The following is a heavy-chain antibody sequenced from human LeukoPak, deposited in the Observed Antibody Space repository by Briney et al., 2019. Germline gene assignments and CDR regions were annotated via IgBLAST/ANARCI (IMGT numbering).Heavy chain of an antibody. V-gene: IGHV3-74*01. D-gene: IGHD1-26*01. J-gene: IGHJ6*02. Sequence: GGSLRLSCAASGSAFSRTWIHWVRQAPGKGLVWVSHIDNDAGTTTYADSVRGRFTISRDNAKNTVSLQMNSLRAEDTAVYYCASDGAYAFAVWGQGTTVTVSS. CDR1: GSAFSRTW. CDR2: IDNDAGTT. CDR3: ASDGAYAFAV.